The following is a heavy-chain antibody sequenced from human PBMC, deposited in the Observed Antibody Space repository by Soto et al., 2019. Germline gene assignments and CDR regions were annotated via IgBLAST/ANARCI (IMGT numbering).Heavy chain of an antibody. V-gene: IGHV4-31*03. D-gene: IGHD6-19*01. CDR3: VRDRALDSSGHWFDS. Sequence: SETLSLTCTVSGRPVSSGGYYWTWIRQYPGKGLEWIGYIYHIGSPSYNPSLRSRLTMSLDTSKNQFSLNLTSVTAADTAIYYCVRDRALDSSGHWFDSWGQGILVTVSS. CDR2: IYHIGSP. CDR1: GRPVSSGGYY. J-gene: IGHJ5*01.